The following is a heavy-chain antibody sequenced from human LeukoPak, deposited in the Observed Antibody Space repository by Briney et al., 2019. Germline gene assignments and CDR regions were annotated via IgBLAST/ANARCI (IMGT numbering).Heavy chain of an antibody. D-gene: IGHD4-17*01. J-gene: IGHJ4*02. CDR3: ARNRGDPSYFDY. Sequence: GGSLRLSCAAPGFTFSGYSMNWVRQAPGKGLGWVSSICTSSGYIYYADSVQGRFTISRDNAKNSLYLQMNSLRAEDTAMYYCARNRGDPSYFDYWGQGILVTVSS. V-gene: IGHV3-21*01. CDR1: GFTFSGYS. CDR2: ICTSSGYI.